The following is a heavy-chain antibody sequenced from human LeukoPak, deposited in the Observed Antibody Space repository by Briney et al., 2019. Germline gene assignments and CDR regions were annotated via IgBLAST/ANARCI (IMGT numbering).Heavy chain of an antibody. CDR2: IYSGGST. D-gene: IGHD2-15*01. CDR3: ARSEYCSGGSCYYYYDMDV. Sequence: GESLRLSCAASGFTVSSNYMSWVRQAPGKGLEWVSVIYSGGSTYYADSVKGRFTISRDNSKNTLYLQMNSLRAEDTAVYYCARSEYCSGGSCYYYYDMDVWGQGTTVTVSS. CDR1: GFTVSSNY. J-gene: IGHJ6*02. V-gene: IGHV3-53*01.